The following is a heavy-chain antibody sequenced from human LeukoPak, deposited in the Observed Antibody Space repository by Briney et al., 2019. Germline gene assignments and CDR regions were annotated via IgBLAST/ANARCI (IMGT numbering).Heavy chain of an antibody. D-gene: IGHD6-13*01. Sequence: PGGSLRLSCAASGFTFNNYAMIWVRQAPGKGLEWVSVISGSGNSTYYADSVKGRFTISRDNSKNSLYLQMNSLTDEDTAVYYCARGGGSKGRYFDYWGQGALVTVSS. J-gene: IGHJ4*02. V-gene: IGHV3-23*01. CDR3: ARGGGSKGRYFDY. CDR2: ISGSGNST. CDR1: GFTFNNYA.